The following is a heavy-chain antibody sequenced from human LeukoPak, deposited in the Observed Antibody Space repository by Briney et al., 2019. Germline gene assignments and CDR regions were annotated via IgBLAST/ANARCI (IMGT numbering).Heavy chain of an antibody. CDR3: ARGFYGDSSYYYYYTDV. D-gene: IGHD3-22*01. CDR1: GFTFSSYD. Sequence: PGGSLRLSYAASGFTFSSYDMHWVRQATGKGLEWVSAIGTAGDTYYPGSVKGRFTISRENAKNSLYLQMNSLRAGDTAVYYCARGFYGDSSYYYYYTDVWGKGTTVTVSS. CDR2: IGTAGDT. J-gene: IGHJ6*03. V-gene: IGHV3-13*01.